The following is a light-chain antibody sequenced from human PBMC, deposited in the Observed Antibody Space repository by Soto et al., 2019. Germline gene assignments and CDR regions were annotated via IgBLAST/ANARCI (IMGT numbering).Light chain of an antibody. CDR1: NIGSKS. J-gene: IGLJ1*01. CDR3: QVWDSTSAQYV. Sequence: SYELTQPPSVPVAPGQTARISCEGDNIGSKSVYWHQQKPGQAPVLVVYDDRDRPSGIPERFSGSNSGNTATLTINRVEAGDEADYYCQVWDSTSAQYVFGTGTKGTVL. CDR2: DDR. V-gene: IGLV3-21*02.